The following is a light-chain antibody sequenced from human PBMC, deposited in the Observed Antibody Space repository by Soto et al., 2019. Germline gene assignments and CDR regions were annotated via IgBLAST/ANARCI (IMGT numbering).Light chain of an antibody. V-gene: IGLV2-14*01. CDR1: RSDAGGHNY. J-gene: IGLJ3*02. CDR2: EVF. CDR3: SSYTGSNSWV. Sequence: QSVLTQPASVSGSPGQSITISCTGTRSDAGGHNYVSWYQQYPGKAPKLMIYEVFNRPSGVSNRFSGSKSGNTASLTISGLQTEDEADYYCSSYTGSNSWVFGGGTQLTVL.